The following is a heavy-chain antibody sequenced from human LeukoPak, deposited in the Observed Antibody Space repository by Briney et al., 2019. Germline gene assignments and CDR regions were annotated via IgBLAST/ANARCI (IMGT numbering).Heavy chain of an antibody. Sequence: SVKVSCKASGGTFSSYAISWVRQAPGQGLEWMGGIIPIFGTADYAQKFQGRVTITTDESTSTAYMELSSLRSEDTAVYYCARALRFLEWLGEGYYYMDVWGKGTTVTVSS. J-gene: IGHJ6*03. CDR1: GGTFSSYA. CDR3: ARALRFLEWLGEGYYYMDV. D-gene: IGHD3-3*01. V-gene: IGHV1-69*05. CDR2: IIPIFGTA.